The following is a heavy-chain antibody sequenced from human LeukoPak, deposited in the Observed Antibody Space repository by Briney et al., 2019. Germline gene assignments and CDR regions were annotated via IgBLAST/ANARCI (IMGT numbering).Heavy chain of an antibody. D-gene: IGHD3-22*01. CDR1: GYTFNSSY. V-gene: IGHV1-46*02. CDR3: ARAYYESSAYRHAVYFDY. Sequence: GASVKVSCKASGYTFNSSYMHWVRQAPGQGLEWMGIINPSDDSTRYAQKFQGRVTMTKDTSTNTVYMHLSSLSSDDKAVYYCARAYYESSAYRHAVYFDYWGQGTLVTVSS. J-gene: IGHJ4*02. CDR2: INPSDDST.